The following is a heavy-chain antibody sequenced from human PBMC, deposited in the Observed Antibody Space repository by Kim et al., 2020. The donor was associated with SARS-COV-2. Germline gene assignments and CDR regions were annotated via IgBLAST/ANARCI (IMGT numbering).Heavy chain of an antibody. V-gene: IGHV4-34*01. J-gene: IGHJ5*02. Sequence: SETLSLTCAVYGGSFSGYYWSWIRQPPGKGLEWIGEINHSGSTNYNPSLKSRVTISVDTSKNQFSLKLSSVTAADTAVYYCARAADYDILTGYYRSGWFDPWGQGTLVTVSS. D-gene: IGHD3-9*01. CDR2: INHSGST. CDR1: GGSFSGYY. CDR3: ARAADYDILTGYYRSGWFDP.